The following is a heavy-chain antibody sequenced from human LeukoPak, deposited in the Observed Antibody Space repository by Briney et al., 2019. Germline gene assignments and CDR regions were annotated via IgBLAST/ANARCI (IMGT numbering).Heavy chain of an antibody. CDR2: IYHSGST. V-gene: IGHV4-38-2*02. J-gene: IGHJ4*02. CDR1: GYSISNSFY. CDR3: AQYGDYGDY. D-gene: IGHD4-17*01. Sequence: SETLSLTCSVSGYSISNSFYWGWIRQSPGKGLQWIGSIYHSGSTNYNPSLKSRVTISVDTSKNQFSLKLSSVTAADTAVYYCAQYGDYGDYWGQGTLVTVSS.